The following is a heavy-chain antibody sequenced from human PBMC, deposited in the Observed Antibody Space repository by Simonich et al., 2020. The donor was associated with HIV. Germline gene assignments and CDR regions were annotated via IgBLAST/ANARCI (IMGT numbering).Heavy chain of an antibody. CDR1: GGSFSGYY. V-gene: IGHV4-34*01. Sequence: QVQLQQWGAGLLKPSETLSLTCAVYGGSFSGYYWSWIRQPPGKGPAWIGEIKHSGSTNYNPSLKSRVTISVDTSKNQFSLKRGSVTAADTAVYYCARLTAGGLGEYFQHWGQGTLVTVSS. CDR3: ARLTAGGLGEYFQH. D-gene: IGHD6-13*01. CDR2: IKHSGST. J-gene: IGHJ1*01.